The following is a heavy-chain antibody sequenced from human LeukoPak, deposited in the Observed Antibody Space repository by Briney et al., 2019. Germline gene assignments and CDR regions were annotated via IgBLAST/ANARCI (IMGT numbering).Heavy chain of an antibody. CDR1: GYTFTGYY. J-gene: IGHJ3*02. CDR2: INPSGGST. CDR3: ARWGDGYNIAFDI. V-gene: IGHV1-46*01. Sequence: ASVKVSCKASGYTFTGYYMHWVRQAPGQGLEWMGIINPSGGSTSYAQKFQGRVTMTRDMSTSTVYMELSSLRSEDTAVYYCARWGDGYNIAFDIWGQGTMVTVSS. D-gene: IGHD5-24*01.